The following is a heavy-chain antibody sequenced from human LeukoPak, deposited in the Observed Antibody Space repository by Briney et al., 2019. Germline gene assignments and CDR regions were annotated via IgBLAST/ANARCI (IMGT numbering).Heavy chain of an antibody. Sequence: SETLSLTCAVYGGSFSGYYWSWIRQPPGKGLEWIGEINHSGSTNYNPSLKSRVTISVDTSKNQFSLKLSSVTAADTAVYYCARLPYYYGSGSSRYYYYYMDVWGKGTTVTISS. D-gene: IGHD3-10*01. CDR2: INHSGST. J-gene: IGHJ6*03. CDR1: GGSFSGYY. CDR3: ARLPYYYGSGSSRYYYYYMDV. V-gene: IGHV4-34*01.